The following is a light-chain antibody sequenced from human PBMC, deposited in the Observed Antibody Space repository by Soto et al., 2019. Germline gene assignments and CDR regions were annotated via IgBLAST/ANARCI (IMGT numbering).Light chain of an antibody. V-gene: IGKV4-1*01. Sequence: DIVMTQSPDSLAVSLGERATINCKSSQSVLSHSNNQNYLAWYQQNPGQPPKLLIYWASTRESGVPDLFSGSGSATDFTLTVSSLQAEDVAVYYCQQYFSTPAFGGGTKVEI. CDR1: QSVLSHSNNQNY. J-gene: IGKJ4*01. CDR3: QQYFSTPA. CDR2: WAS.